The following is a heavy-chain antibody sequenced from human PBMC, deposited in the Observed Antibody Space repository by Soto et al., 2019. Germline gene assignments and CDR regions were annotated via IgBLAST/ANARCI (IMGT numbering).Heavy chain of an antibody. Sequence: GGSLMLSCAASRFTFSHYAMTWVRQAPGKGLQWVSGISRSGGVTYYADCVKGRFTISRDNSKDILFLQMDSLRAEDTAIYYCARVNWGYCSGDSCPLGREYFQYWGQGTLVTVSS. D-gene: IGHD2-15*01. J-gene: IGHJ1*01. CDR3: ARVNWGYCSGDSCPLGREYFQY. V-gene: IGHV3-23*01. CDR2: ISRSGGVT. CDR1: RFTFSHYA.